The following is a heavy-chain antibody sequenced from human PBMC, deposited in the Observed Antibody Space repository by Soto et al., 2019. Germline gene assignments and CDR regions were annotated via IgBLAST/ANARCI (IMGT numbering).Heavy chain of an antibody. V-gene: IGHV4-34*01. D-gene: IGHD6-6*01. CDR2: INHSGST. Sequence: SETLSLTCAVYGGSFSGYYWSWIRQPPGKGLEWIGEINHSGSTNYNPSLKSRVTISVDTSKNQFSLKLSSVTAADTAVYYCAREAAARPGDYWGQGTLVTVSS. CDR1: GGSFSGYY. CDR3: AREAAARPGDY. J-gene: IGHJ4*02.